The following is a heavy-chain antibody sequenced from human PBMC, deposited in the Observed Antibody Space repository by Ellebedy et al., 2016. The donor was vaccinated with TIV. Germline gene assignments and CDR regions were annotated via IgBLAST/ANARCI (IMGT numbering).Heavy chain of an antibody. CDR2: IIPIVGIA. V-gene: IGHV1-69*04. D-gene: IGHD6-19*01. Sequence: ASVKVSCKASGGTFSSYAISWVRQAPGQGLEWMGRIIPIVGIANDAQKFQGRVAITADKSTSTAYMELSSLTSDDTAVYYCARAPEPSAQEYYFDYWGQGTLVTVSS. CDR1: GGTFSSYA. J-gene: IGHJ4*02. CDR3: ARAPEPSAQEYYFDY.